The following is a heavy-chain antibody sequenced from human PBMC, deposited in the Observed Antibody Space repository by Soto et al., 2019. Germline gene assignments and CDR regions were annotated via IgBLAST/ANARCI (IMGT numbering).Heavy chain of an antibody. CDR3: ARGLAPYYFDY. D-gene: IGHD6-19*01. J-gene: IGHJ4*02. Sequence: SVKVSCKASGYTFTSYAMHWVRQAPGQRLEWMGWINAGNGNTKYSQKFQGRVTITRDTSASTAYVELSSLRSEDTAVYYCARGLAPYYFDYWGQGTLVTVSS. CDR1: GYTFTSYA. V-gene: IGHV1-3*01. CDR2: INAGNGNT.